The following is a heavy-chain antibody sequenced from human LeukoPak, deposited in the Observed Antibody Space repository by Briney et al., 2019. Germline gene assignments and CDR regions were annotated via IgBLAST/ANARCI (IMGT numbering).Heavy chain of an antibody. CDR3: AVSGDYPSDVFDL. CDR2: ISNKANSYAT. Sequence: PAGSLRLSCAASGFTFSGSAVHWVRQASGKGLEWVGRISNKANSYATAYAASVKGRFTISRDDSKNTAYLRMNSLKTEDTAVYYCAVSGDYPSDVFDLWGPGTMVTVSS. D-gene: IGHD1-26*01. CDR1: GFTFSGSA. V-gene: IGHV3-73*01. J-gene: IGHJ3*01.